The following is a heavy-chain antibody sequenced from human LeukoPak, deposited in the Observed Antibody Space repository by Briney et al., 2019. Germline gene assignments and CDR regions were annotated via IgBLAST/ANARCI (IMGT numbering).Heavy chain of an antibody. D-gene: IGHD6-19*01. CDR2: IRYDGSNK. CDR3: AKDLYSSGWSDPFDI. CDR1: GFIFSTYG. V-gene: IGHV3-30*02. Sequence: GGSLRLSCAASGFIFSTYGMHWVRQAPGKGLEWVTFIRYDGSNKYYADSVKGRFTISRDNSKNTLYLQMNSLRAEDTAVYYCAKDLYSSGWSDPFDIWGQGTMVTVSS. J-gene: IGHJ3*02.